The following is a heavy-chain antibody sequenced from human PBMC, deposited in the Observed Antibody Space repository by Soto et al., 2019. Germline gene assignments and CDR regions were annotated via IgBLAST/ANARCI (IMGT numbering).Heavy chain of an antibody. CDR3: ARGGDPLEWELRAYNWFDP. D-gene: IGHD1-26*01. V-gene: IGHV1-18*01. CDR2: ISAYNGNT. CDR1: GYTFTSYG. J-gene: IGHJ5*02. Sequence: QVQLVQSGAEVKKPGASVKVSCKASGYTFTSYGISWVRQAPGQGLEWTGWISAYNGNTNYAQKLQGRVTMTTDTSTSTAYMELRSLRSDDTAVYYCARGGDPLEWELRAYNWFDPWGQGTLVTVSS.